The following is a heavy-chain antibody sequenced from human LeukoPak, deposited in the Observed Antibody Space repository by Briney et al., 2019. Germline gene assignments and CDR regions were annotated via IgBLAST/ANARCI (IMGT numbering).Heavy chain of an antibody. CDR3: AKGRVPAAIDYYYMDV. CDR2: ISGSGGST. D-gene: IGHD2-2*02. V-gene: IGHV3-23*01. Sequence: PGGSLRLSCAASGFTFSSYAMSWVRQAPGKGLEWVSAISGSGGSTYYADSVKGRFTISRDNSKNTLYLQMNSLRAEDTAVYYCAKGRVPAAIDYYYMDVWGKGTTVTVSS. CDR1: GFTFSSYA. J-gene: IGHJ6*03.